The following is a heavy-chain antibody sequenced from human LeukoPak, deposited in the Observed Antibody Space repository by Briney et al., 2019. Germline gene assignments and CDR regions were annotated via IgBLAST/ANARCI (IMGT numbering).Heavy chain of an antibody. Sequence: SETLSLTCTVSGGSISSSSYYWGWIRQPPGKGLEWIGSIYYSGSTYYNPSLKSRVTISVDTSKNQFSLKLSSVTAADTAVYYCARLPAAAGWFDPWGQGTLVTVSS. J-gene: IGHJ5*02. V-gene: IGHV4-39*01. CDR1: GGSISSSSYY. D-gene: IGHD2-2*01. CDR2: IYYSGST. CDR3: ARLPAAAGWFDP.